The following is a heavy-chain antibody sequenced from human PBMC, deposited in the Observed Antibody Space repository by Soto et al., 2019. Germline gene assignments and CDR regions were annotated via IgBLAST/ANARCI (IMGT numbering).Heavy chain of an antibody. J-gene: IGHJ6*02. D-gene: IGHD2-21*02. CDR2: IIPIFGTA. CDR3: ARDMLNCGGDCYSPYYYYYGMDG. V-gene: IGHV1-69*13. CDR1: GGTFSSYA. Sequence: SVKVSCKASGGTFSSYAISWVRQAPGQGLEWMGGIIPIFGTANYAQKFQGRVTITADESTSTAYMELSSLRSEDTAVYYCARDMLNCGGDCYSPYYYYYGMDGWGQGTTVTVSS.